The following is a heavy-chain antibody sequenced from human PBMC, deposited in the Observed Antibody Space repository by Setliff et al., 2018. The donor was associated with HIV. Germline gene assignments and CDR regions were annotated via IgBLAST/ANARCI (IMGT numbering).Heavy chain of an antibody. D-gene: IGHD2-2*01. CDR1: GFGLSGSA. J-gene: IGHJ4*02. Sequence: PGGSLSLSCAAAGFGLSGSAMHWVRQASGKGLEWVGHIRTKANSYATVYAASVKGRFTISRDDAKNTAYLQMSGLKTEDTALYYCIPGGSSSIFFPHWGRGTLVTVSS. V-gene: IGHV3-73*01. CDR2: IRTKANSYAT. CDR3: IPGGSSSIFFPH.